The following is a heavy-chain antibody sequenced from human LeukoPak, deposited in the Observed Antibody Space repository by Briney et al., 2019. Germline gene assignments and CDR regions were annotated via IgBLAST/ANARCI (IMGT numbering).Heavy chain of an antibody. J-gene: IGHJ4*02. CDR1: GGTFSSYA. D-gene: IGHD1/OR15-1a*01. V-gene: IGHV1-69*13. CDR2: IIPIFGTA. Sequence: SVKVSCKASGGTFSSYAISWVRQAPGQGLEWMGGIIPIFGTANYAQKFQGRVTITADESTSTAYMELSSLRSEDTAVYYCARSEQYLNYFDNWGQGALVTVSS. CDR3: ARSEQYLNYFDN.